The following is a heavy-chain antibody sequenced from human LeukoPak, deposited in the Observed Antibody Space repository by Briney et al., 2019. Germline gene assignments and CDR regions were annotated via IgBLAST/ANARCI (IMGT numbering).Heavy chain of an antibody. J-gene: IGHJ4*02. V-gene: IGHV3-9*01. Sequence: GGSLRLSCAASGFTFYDYAMHWVRQAPGKGLEWVSGISWNSGSIGYADSVKGRFTISRDNAKNSLYLQMNSLRAEDTALYYCAKEAYYDSSGYRYYYFDYWGQGTLVTVSS. D-gene: IGHD3-22*01. CDR2: ISWNSGSI. CDR3: AKEAYYDSSGYRYYYFDY. CDR1: GFTFYDYA.